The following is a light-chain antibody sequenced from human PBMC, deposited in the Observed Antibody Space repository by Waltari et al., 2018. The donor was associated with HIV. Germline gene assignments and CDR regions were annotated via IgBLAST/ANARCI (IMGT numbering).Light chain of an antibody. Sequence: DIQMTQSPSSLSASVGDRVTITCRASQDIRNDLGWYQQTPGKAPKRLMFAASSLEGGVPSRLSGSGSGTEFTLTISGLQPEDFAIYYCLQHNTYPFTFGPGTKVDI. V-gene: IGKV1-17*01. CDR3: LQHNTYPFT. CDR2: AAS. J-gene: IGKJ3*01. CDR1: QDIRND.